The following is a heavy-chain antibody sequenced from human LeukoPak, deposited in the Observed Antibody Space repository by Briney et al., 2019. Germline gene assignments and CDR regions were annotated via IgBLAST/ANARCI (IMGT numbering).Heavy chain of an antibody. J-gene: IGHJ4*02. V-gene: IGHV1-46*01. Sequence: ASVKVSRKASGYTFTSYYMHWVRQAPGQGLEWMGIINPSGGSTSYAQKFQGRVTMTRDTSTSTVYMELSSLRSEDTAVYYCAGCIVGATGLDYWGQGTLVTVSS. CDR2: INPSGGST. CDR1: GYTFTSYY. CDR3: AGCIVGATGLDY. D-gene: IGHD1-26*01.